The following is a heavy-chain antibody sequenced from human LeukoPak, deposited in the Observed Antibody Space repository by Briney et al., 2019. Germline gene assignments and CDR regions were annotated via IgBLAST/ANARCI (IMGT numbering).Heavy chain of an antibody. V-gene: IGHV1-2*02. Sequence: ASVKVSCKASGYTFTSYYMHWVRQAPGQGLEWMGWINPNSGGTNYAQKLQGRVTMTTDTSTSTAYMELRSLRSDDTAVYYCARVLAVADLGTLFDYWGQGTLVTVSS. CDR2: INPNSGGT. D-gene: IGHD6-19*01. J-gene: IGHJ4*02. CDR1: GYTFTSYY. CDR3: ARVLAVADLGTLFDY.